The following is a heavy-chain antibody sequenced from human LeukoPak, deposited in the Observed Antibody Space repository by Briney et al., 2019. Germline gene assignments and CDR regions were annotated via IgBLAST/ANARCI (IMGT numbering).Heavy chain of an antibody. J-gene: IGHJ6*02. CDR2: IIRILGIA. Sequence: SVKVSCKASGGTFSSYAISWVRQAPGQDLEWVGRIIRILGIANYALKFQGRVTTTADKSTSTAYVELSSLRSDDTAVYYCARDTTHYYDSSGYYPGVYYYYGMDVWGQGTTVTVSS. V-gene: IGHV1-69*04. CDR1: GGTFSSYA. CDR3: ARDTTHYYDSSGYYPGVYYYYGMDV. D-gene: IGHD3-22*01.